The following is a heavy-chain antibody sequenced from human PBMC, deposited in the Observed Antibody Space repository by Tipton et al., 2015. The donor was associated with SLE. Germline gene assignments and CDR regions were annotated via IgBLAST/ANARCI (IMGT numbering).Heavy chain of an antibody. D-gene: IGHD1-26*01. Sequence: QSGPEVKKPGASVKVSCKASGYSFIGYYIHWVRQAPGQGLEWLGWVNPKTGATKYAQKSQGRVTMTSDTSISTASMELKRLISDDTAVYYCARASRVSGSYGGGMDVWGKGTTVTVSS. CDR1: GYSFIGYY. CDR2: VNPKTGAT. CDR3: ARASRVSGSYGGGMDV. V-gene: IGHV1-2*02. J-gene: IGHJ6*03.